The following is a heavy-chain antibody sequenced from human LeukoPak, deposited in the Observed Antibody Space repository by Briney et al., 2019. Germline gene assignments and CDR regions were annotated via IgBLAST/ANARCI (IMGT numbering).Heavy chain of an antibody. Sequence: SETLSLTCTVSGGSISSGSYYWGWVRQPPGKGLEWIGSIYYSGSTYYNPSLKSRVTISVDTSKNQFSLKLTSVTAADTAVYYCTYSSSGYSGAFDIWGQGTMVTVSS. J-gene: IGHJ3*02. CDR2: IYYSGST. CDR1: GGSISSGSYY. D-gene: IGHD3-22*01. V-gene: IGHV4-39*01. CDR3: TYSSSGYSGAFDI.